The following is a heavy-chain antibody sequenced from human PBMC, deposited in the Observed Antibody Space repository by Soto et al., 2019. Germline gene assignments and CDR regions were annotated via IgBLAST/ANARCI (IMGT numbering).Heavy chain of an antibody. V-gene: IGHV4-34*01. J-gene: IGHJ5*02. Sequence: PSETLSLTCAVYGGSVNGYYWNWIRQPPGKGPEWIGEINHTGGTHYNPSLKSRVTMSVDTSKNQFSLRLSSATAADTAIYYCATRITVFGLLIPPFDPWGQGTQVTVSS. CDR1: GGSVNGYY. CDR2: INHTGGT. D-gene: IGHD3-3*01. CDR3: ATRITVFGLLIPPFDP.